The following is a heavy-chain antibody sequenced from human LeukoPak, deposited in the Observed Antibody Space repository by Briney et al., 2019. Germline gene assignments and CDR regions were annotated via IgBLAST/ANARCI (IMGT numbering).Heavy chain of an antibody. Sequence: PSETLSLTCTVSDGSISDYSWSWIRQPPGKGLEWIGYIYYSGSTNYNPSLKSRVTISIDTSKSQFSLQLNSVTPEDTAVYYCAREVVAGDDAFDIWGQGTMVTVSS. CDR2: IYYSGST. D-gene: IGHD2-15*01. CDR1: DGSISDYS. CDR3: AREVVAGDDAFDI. J-gene: IGHJ3*02. V-gene: IGHV4-59*12.